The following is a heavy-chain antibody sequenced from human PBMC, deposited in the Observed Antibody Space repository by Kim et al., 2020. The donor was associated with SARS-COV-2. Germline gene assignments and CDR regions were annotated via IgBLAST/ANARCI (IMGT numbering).Heavy chain of an antibody. D-gene: IGHD2-2*01. V-gene: IGHV3-23*01. CDR2: ISGSGINT. CDR3: AKDERRGIVVVPAAHFDY. J-gene: IGHJ4*02. Sequence: GGSLRLSCAASGFTFSTYAMNWVRQAPGKGLEWVSAISGSGINTYYADSVKGRLTISRDNSKNTLYLQMNSLRAEDTAVYYCAKDERRGIVVVPAAHFDYWGQGILVTVSS. CDR1: GFTFSTYA.